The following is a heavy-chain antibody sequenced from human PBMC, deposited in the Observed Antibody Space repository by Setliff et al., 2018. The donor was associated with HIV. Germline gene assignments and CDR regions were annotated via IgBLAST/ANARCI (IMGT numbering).Heavy chain of an antibody. Sequence: SVKVSCKASGGTFRGFGISWVVQAPGQGLEWMGQIIPIFGTPRYAQKFQGRVTITADESTSTVYMELSSLRSEDTAVYYCATNPEMAAINYYYYYLDVWGKGTTVTVSS. CDR2: IIPIFGTP. CDR1: GGTFRGFG. CDR3: ATNPEMAAINYYYYYLDV. J-gene: IGHJ6*03. V-gene: IGHV1-69*13.